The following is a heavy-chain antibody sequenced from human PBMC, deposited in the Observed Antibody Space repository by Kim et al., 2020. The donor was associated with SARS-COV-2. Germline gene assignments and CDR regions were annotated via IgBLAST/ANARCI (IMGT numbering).Heavy chain of an antibody. V-gene: IGHV3-30*07. D-gene: IGHD6-19*01. CDR3: ARDKEYSSGWYNYFDY. J-gene: IGHJ4*02. Sequence: SVQGRFTLSRDNSKHSLYLQMMSLRAEDTAVYYCARDKEYSSGWYNYFDYWGQGTLVTVSS.